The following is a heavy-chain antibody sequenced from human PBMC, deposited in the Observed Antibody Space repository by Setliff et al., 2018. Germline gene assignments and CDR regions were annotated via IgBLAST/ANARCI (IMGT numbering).Heavy chain of an antibody. D-gene: IGHD3-3*01. V-gene: IGHV1-2*04. CDR2: INPNSGGT. CDR3: ARGRDFWSGYLVY. Sequence: GASVKVSCKASGYTFTGYYMHWVRQAPGQGLEWMGWINPNSGGTNYAQKFQGWVTMTRDTSISTAYMELSRLRSDDTAVYYCARGRDFWSGYLVYWGQGTQVTVSS. CDR1: GYTFTGYY. J-gene: IGHJ4*02.